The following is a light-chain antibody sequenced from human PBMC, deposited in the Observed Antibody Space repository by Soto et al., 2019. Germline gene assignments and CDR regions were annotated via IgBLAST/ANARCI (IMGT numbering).Light chain of an antibody. CDR1: QSVSTSY. Sequence: EIVLTQSPGTLPLSPGERATLSCRASQSVSTSYLAWYQQKPGQPPRLLIYGASSRATGIPDRLSGSGSGTDFTLTISRLEPEDFAVYYCQQYGSSPPWTFGQGTKVEIK. CDR2: GAS. V-gene: IGKV3-20*01. CDR3: QQYGSSPPWT. J-gene: IGKJ1*01.